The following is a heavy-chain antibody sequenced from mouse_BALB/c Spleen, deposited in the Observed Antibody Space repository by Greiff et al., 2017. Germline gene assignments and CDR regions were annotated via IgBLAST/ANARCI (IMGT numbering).Heavy chain of an antibody. CDR3: ARSRDYYGYVDY. J-gene: IGHJ2*01. CDR1: GYTFTNYW. D-gene: IGHD1-1*01. CDR2: IYPGGGYT. V-gene: IGHV1-63*02. Sequence: VQLQQSGAELVRPGTSVKISCKASGYTFTNYWLGWVKQRPGHGLEWIGDIYPGGGYTNYNEKFKGKATLTADTSSSTAYMQLSSLTSEDSAVYFCARSRDYYGYVDYWGQGTTLTVSS.